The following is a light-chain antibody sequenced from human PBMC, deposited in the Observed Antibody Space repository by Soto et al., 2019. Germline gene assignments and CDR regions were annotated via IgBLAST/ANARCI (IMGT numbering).Light chain of an antibody. Sequence: IWMTQSPSLLSASTGDRVTITCRASQGISNWLAWYQQKPGKAPKLLIYVASSLQSGVPSRFSGSGSGTDFTLTISSLQPEDFATYYCQQANSFPITFGQGTRLEIK. V-gene: IGKV1-12*01. CDR1: QGISNW. CDR2: VAS. CDR3: QQANSFPIT. J-gene: IGKJ5*01.